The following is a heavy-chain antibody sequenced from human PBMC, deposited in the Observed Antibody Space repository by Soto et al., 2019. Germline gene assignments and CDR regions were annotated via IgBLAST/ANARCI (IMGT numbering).Heavy chain of an antibody. CDR3: ASYRAYYYDSSGYSRNPFYYFDY. CDR1: GGSISSYY. CDR2: IYYSGST. J-gene: IGHJ4*02. Sequence: PSETLSLTCTVSGGSISSYYWSWIRQPPGKGLEWIGYIYYSGSTNYNPSLKSRVTISVDTSKNQFSLKLSSVTTADTAVYYCASYRAYYYDSSGYSRNPFYYFDYWGQGTLVTVSS. D-gene: IGHD3-22*01. V-gene: IGHV4-59*01.